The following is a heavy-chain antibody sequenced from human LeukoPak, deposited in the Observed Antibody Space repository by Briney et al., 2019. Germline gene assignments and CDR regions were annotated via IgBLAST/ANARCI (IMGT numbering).Heavy chain of an antibody. V-gene: IGHV3-49*04. CDR2: IRRKASGETT. CDR1: GFSFGDYA. CDR3: TRPIYCSSASSCGYYFDY. D-gene: IGHD2-2*01. Sequence: GGSLRLSCTASGFSFGDYAMSWVRQAPGKGLEWVSLIRRKASGETTEYAASVKGRFTISRDDSKSIAFLKMNNLKTEDTAVYYCTRPIYCSSASSCGYYFDYWGQGTLVTVSS. J-gene: IGHJ4*02.